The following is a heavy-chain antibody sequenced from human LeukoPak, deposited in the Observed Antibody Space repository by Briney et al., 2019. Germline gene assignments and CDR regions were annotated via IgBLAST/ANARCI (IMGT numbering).Heavy chain of an antibody. D-gene: IGHD3-3*01. Sequence: GGSLRLSCAASGFTFDDYAMHWVRQAPGKGLEWVGRIKSKTDGGTTDYAAPVKGRFTISRDDSKNTLYLQMNSLKTEDTAVYYCTTTASEYYDFWSGTYYYYYGMDVWGQGTTVTVSS. CDR1: GFTFDDYA. CDR2: IKSKTDGGTT. J-gene: IGHJ6*02. CDR3: TTTASEYYDFWSGTYYYYYGMDV. V-gene: IGHV3-15*01.